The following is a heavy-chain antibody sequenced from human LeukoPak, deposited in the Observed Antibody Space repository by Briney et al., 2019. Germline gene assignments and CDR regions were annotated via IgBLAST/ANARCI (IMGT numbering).Heavy chain of an antibody. CDR2: IWYDGSNK. J-gene: IGHJ4*02. V-gene: IGHV3-33*01. CDR1: GFTFSSYG. D-gene: IGHD5-18*01. CDR3: ARGNGYSYDYLDY. Sequence: GGSLRLSCAASGFTFSSYGMHWVRQAPGKGLEWVAVIWYDGSNKYYADSVKGRFTISRDNSKNTLYLQMNSLRAEDTAVYYCARGNGYSYDYLDYWGQGTLVTVSS.